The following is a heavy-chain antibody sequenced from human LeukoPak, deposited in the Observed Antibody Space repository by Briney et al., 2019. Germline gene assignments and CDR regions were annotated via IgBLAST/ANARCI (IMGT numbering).Heavy chain of an antibody. CDR2: FNYSGST. CDR1: GGSVSSTTYY. V-gene: IGHV4-39*01. D-gene: IGHD3-10*01. Sequence: SETLSLTCTVSGGSVSSTTYYWSWIRQPPGKGLEWIASFNYSGSTYYNPSLKSRVTISVDTSENQFSLKLSSVTAADTAVYYCARYVVYGSGKYYFDYWGQGTMVTASS. CDR3: ARYVVYGSGKYYFDY. J-gene: IGHJ4*02.